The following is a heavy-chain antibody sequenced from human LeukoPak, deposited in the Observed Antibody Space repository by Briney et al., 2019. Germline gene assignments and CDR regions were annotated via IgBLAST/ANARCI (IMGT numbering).Heavy chain of an antibody. CDR2: INHSGST. D-gene: IGHD3-10*01. CDR1: GGSFSGYY. CDR3: ARVDAWFGELFSWYFDL. J-gene: IGHJ2*01. V-gene: IGHV4-34*01. Sequence: SETLSLTCAVYGGSFSGYYWSWIRQPPGKGLEWIGEINHSGSTNYNPPLKSRVTISVDTSKNQFSLKLSSVAAADTAVYYCARVDAWFGELFSWYFDLWGRGTLVTVSS.